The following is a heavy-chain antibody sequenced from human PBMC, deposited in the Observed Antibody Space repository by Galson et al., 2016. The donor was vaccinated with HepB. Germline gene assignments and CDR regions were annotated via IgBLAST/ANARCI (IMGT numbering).Heavy chain of an antibody. CDR1: GYTFSSYD. Sequence: SVKVSCKASGYTFSSYDIHWVRQATGQGLEWVGWVNPYTGNRNYAQKFQGRITMTTTSSITTAYMELSSLRSEDTAVYYRARGQRILVPTPLGFWGQGTLVTVSS. D-gene: IGHD3-22*01. J-gene: IGHJ4*01. CDR3: ARGQRILVPTPLGF. CDR2: VNPYTGNR. V-gene: IGHV1-8*01.